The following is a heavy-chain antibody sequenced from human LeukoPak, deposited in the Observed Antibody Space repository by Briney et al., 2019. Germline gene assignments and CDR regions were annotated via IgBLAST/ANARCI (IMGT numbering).Heavy chain of an antibody. CDR2: ISLSSTTI. CDR1: GFTFSTFG. V-gene: IGHV3-48*01. CDR3: ARDPLRYFDWCPDY. D-gene: IGHD3-9*01. Sequence: HPGGSLRLSCVASGFTFSTFGMNWVRQAPGKGLEWVSYISLSSTTIYYADSVKGRFTISRDNSKNTLYLQMNSLRAEDTAVYYCARDPLRYFDWCPDYWGQGTLVTVSS. J-gene: IGHJ4*02.